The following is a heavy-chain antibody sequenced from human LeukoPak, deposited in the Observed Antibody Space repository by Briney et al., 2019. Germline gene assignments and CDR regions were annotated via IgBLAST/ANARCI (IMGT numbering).Heavy chain of an antibody. CDR1: GFTFSSYA. Sequence: GGSLRLSCAASGFTFSSYAMHWVRQAPGKGLEWVAVISYDGSNKYYADSVKGRFTISRDNSKNTLYLKMNSLRAEDTAVYYCARPRSRYYDILTGYYNVLRPDYWGQGTLVTVSS. CDR3: ARPRSRYYDILTGYYNVLRPDY. J-gene: IGHJ4*02. D-gene: IGHD3-9*01. V-gene: IGHV3-30*04. CDR2: ISYDGSNK.